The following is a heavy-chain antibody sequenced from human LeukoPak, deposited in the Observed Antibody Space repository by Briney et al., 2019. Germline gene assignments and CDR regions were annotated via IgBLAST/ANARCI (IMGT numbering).Heavy chain of an antibody. CDR3: ARGGPYDYVWGSYRPDFDY. V-gene: IGHV1-69*13. J-gene: IGHJ4*02. CDR2: IIPIFGIA. CDR1: GGTFSSYA. Sequence: SVKVSCKASGGTFSSYAISWVRQAPGQGLEWMGGIIPIFGIANYAQKFQGRVTITADESTSTAYMELSSLRSEDTAVYYCARGGPYDYVWGSYRPDFDYWGQGTLVTVSS. D-gene: IGHD3-16*02.